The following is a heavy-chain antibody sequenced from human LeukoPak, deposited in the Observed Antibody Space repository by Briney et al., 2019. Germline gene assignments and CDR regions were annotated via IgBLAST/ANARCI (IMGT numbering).Heavy chain of an antibody. V-gene: IGHV3-21*01. CDR3: ARDLTYYFDY. D-gene: IGHD4/OR15-4a*01. J-gene: IGHJ4*02. CDR2: ISSSSSYI. CDR1: GFTFSSYS. Sequence: GGSLRLSCEASGFTFSSYSMNWVRQAPGKGLEWVSSISSSSSYIYYADSVRGRFTISRDNAKSSLYLQMNSLRAEDTAVYYCARDLTYYFDYWGQGTLVTVSS.